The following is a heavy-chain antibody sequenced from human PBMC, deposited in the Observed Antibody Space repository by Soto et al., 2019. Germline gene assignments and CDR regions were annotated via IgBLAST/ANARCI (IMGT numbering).Heavy chain of an antibody. J-gene: IGHJ4*02. CDR3: ARAMHAVAGLDY. Sequence: ASVKVSCKASGGTFSSYAISWVRQAPRQGLEWMGGIIPIFGTANYAQKFQGRVTITADKSTSTAYMELSSLRSEDTAVYYCARAMHAVAGLDYWGQGIRVSVAP. V-gene: IGHV1-69*06. CDR2: IIPIFGTA. CDR1: GGTFSSYA. D-gene: IGHD6-19*01.